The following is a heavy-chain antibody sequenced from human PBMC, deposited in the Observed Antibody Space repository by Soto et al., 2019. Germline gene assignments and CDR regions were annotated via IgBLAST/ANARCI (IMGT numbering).Heavy chain of an antibody. Sequence: SETLSLTCTVSGGSISSGDYYWSWIRQPPGKGLEWIGYIYYSGSTYYNPSLKSRVTISVDTSKNQFSLKLSSVTAAGTAVYYCAREGVTMVRGVNYYYGMDVWGQGTTVTVSS. CDR1: GGSISSGDYY. CDR2: IYYSGST. V-gene: IGHV4-30-4*01. D-gene: IGHD3-10*01. J-gene: IGHJ6*02. CDR3: AREGVTMVRGVNYYYGMDV.